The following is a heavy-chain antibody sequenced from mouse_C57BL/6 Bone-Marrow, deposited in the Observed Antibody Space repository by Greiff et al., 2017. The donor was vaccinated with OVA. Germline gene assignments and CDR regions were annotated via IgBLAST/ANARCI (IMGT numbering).Heavy chain of an antibody. J-gene: IGHJ3*01. D-gene: IGHD2-4*01. CDR1: GFSLTSYG. CDR2: LWSGGRT. V-gene: IGHV2-2*01. Sequence: LQESGPGLVQPSQSLSIPCTVSGFSLTSYGVHWVRQSPGKGLEWLGVLWSGGRTDYNAAVISSLSISKDNSKSQVFFKMNSQQADDTAIYYGARTSVIYDDYGFAYWGQGTLVTGSA. CDR3: ARTSVIYDDYGFAY.